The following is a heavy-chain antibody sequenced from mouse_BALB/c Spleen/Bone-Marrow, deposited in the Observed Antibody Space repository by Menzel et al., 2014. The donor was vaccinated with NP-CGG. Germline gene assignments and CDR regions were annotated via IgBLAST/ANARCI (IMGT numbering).Heavy chain of an antibody. D-gene: IGHD1-1*01. Sequence: EESGGRLVTPGTPLTLTCTVSGIDLSRYAMNWVRQAPGKGLEWIGIRWSDDTINYATWARGRFATSKTSTTVDLKITSPTNEDTATYFCARGGDSRGHYAFDPWGPGTLVTVSS. CDR2: RWSDDTI. CDR1: GIDLSRYA. V-gene: IGHV5-6-5*01. CDR3: ARGGDSRGHYAFDP. J-gene: IGHJ1*01.